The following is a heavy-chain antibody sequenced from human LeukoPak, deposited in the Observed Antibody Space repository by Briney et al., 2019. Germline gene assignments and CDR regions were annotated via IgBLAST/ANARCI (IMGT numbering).Heavy chain of an antibody. CDR2: ISAYNGNT. CDR1: GYTFTSYG. V-gene: IGHV1-18*01. D-gene: IGHD3-10*01. J-gene: IGHJ5*02. CDR3: ARVRGNDITMVRGVIITGYWFDP. Sequence: WASVKVSCKASGYTFTSYGISWVRQAPGQGLEWMGWISAYNGNTNYAQKLQGRVTMTTDTSTSTAYMELRSLRSDDTAVYYCARVRGNDITMVRGVIITGYWFDPWGQGTLVTVSS.